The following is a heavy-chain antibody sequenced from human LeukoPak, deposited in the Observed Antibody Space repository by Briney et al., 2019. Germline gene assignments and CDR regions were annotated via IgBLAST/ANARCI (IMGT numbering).Heavy chain of an antibody. J-gene: IGHJ4*02. CDR1: GGSISSGGYY. D-gene: IGHD3-16*02. V-gene: IGHV4-30-2*01. Sequence: SQTLSLTCTVSGGSISSGGYYWSWIRQPPGKGLEWIGYIYHSGSTYYNPSLKSRVTISVDRSKNQFSLKLFSVTAADTAVYYCARRVSGTYRLDYWGQGTLVTVSS. CDR2: IYHSGST. CDR3: ARRVSGTYRLDY.